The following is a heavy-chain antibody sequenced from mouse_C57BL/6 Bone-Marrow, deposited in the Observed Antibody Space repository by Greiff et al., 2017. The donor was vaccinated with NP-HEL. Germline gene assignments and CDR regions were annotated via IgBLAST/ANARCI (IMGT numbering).Heavy chain of an antibody. D-gene: IGHD2-10*01. Sequence: VQLVESGAELARPGASVKLSCKASGYTFTSYGISWVKQRTGQGLEWIGEIYPRSGNAYYNEKFKGKATLTADKSSSTAYMELRSLTSEDSAVYFCARRFLTLPPWFAYWGQGTLVTVSA. CDR1: GYTFTSYG. J-gene: IGHJ3*01. CDR2: IYPRSGNA. CDR3: ARRFLTLPPWFAY. V-gene: IGHV1-81*01.